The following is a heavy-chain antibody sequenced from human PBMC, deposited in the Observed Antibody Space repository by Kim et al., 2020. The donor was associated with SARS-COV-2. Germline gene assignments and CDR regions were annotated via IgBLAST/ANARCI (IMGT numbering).Heavy chain of an antibody. D-gene: IGHD5-12*01. J-gene: IGHJ6*02. Sequence: SETLSLTCTVSGGSISSYYWSWIRQPPGKGLEWIGYIYYSGSTNYNPSLKSRVTISVDTSKNQFSLKLSSVTAADTAVYYCARDLALGYYGMDVWGQGTTVTVSS. CDR2: IYYSGST. V-gene: IGHV4-59*01. CDR3: ARDLALGYYGMDV. CDR1: GGSISSYY.